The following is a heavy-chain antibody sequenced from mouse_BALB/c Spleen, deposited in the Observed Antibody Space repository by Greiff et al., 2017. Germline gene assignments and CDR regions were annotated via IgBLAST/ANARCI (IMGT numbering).Heavy chain of an antibody. J-gene: IGHJ2*01. Sequence: QVQLQQSGAELVRPGSSVKISCKASGYAFSSYWMNWVKQRPGQGLEWIGQIYPGDGDTNYNGKFKGKATLTADKSSSTAYMQLSSLTSEDSAVYFCARRGITTVVAHFDYWGQGTTLTVSS. CDR1: GYAFSSYW. V-gene: IGHV1-80*01. D-gene: IGHD1-1*01. CDR2: IYPGDGDT. CDR3: ARRGITTVVAHFDY.